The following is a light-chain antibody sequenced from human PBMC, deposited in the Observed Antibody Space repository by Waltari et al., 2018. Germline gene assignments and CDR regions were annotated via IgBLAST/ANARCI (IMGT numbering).Light chain of an antibody. Sequence: QLVLTQSPSASASLGASANLTCTLSSGHRSYAIAWHQQQPEKGSRFLMMVTSDGSHTQADGIPDRVSGSGSGAARYLTISGVQYEDESDYYCQTWGTGIQVFGGGTKLSV. J-gene: IGLJ3*02. CDR1: SGHRSYA. CDR3: QTWGTGIQV. V-gene: IGLV4-69*01. CDR2: VTSDGSH.